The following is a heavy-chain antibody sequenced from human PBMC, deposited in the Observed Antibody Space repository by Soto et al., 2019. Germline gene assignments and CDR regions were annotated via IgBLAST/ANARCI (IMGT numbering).Heavy chain of an antibody. Sequence: EASVKVSCKASGYTFTSYGISWVRQAPGQGLEWMGWISAYNGNTNYAQKLQGRVTMTTDTSTSTAYMELRSLRSDDTAVYYCARNYDFWSGYYSRYYYYMDVWGKGTTVTVSS. CDR3: ARNYDFWSGYYSRYYYYMDV. D-gene: IGHD3-3*01. V-gene: IGHV1-18*01. CDR1: GYTFTSYG. J-gene: IGHJ6*03. CDR2: ISAYNGNT.